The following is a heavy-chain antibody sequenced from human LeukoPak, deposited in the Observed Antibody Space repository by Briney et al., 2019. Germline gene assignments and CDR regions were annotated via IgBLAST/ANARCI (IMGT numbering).Heavy chain of an antibody. CDR3: ARRSQDYYYFDY. CDR1: GFTVSSNY. J-gene: IGHJ4*02. D-gene: IGHD3-10*01. Sequence: GGSLRLSCAASGFTVSSNYMSWVRQALGKGLEWVSVIYSGGSTYYADSVKGRFTISRDNSKNTLYLQMNSLRAEDTAVYYCARRSQDYYYFDYWGQGTLVTVSS. CDR2: IYSGGST. V-gene: IGHV3-66*02.